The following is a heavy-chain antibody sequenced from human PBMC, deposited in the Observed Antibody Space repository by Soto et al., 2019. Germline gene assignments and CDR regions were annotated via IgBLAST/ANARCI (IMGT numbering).Heavy chain of an antibody. Sequence: ASVKVSCKASGYTFTGYYMHWVRQAPGQGLEWMGWINPNSGGTNYAQKFQGRVTMTRDTSISTAYMELSSLRAEDTALYYCAKVGYNDWDFDRWGQGTLVTVSS. CDR1: GYTFTGYY. CDR2: INPNSGGT. D-gene: IGHD3-16*01. J-gene: IGHJ4*02. V-gene: IGHV1-2*02. CDR3: AKVGYNDWDFDR.